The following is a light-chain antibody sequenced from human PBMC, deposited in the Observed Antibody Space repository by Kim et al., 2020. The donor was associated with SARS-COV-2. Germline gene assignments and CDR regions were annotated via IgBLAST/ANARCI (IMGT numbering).Light chain of an antibody. J-gene: IGKJ4*01. CDR3: QQYGSSPLT. CDR1: QSVSSNY. V-gene: IGKV3-20*01. CDR2: DTS. Sequence: EIVLTQSPGTLSLSPGKRATLSCRASQSVSSNYLAWYQQKPGQPPRLLIYDTSTRVTCIPDRFSGSGSGTDYTLTISRLEPEDFVVYYCQQYGSSPLTYGGGTKVDIK.